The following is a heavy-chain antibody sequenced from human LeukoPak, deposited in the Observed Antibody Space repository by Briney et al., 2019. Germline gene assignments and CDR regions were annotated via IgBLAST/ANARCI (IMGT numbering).Heavy chain of an antibody. CDR2: IYPGDSET. Sequence: GESLKISCKGSGYTFVTYWIGWVRQMPGKGLEWMGIIYPGDSETRYSPSFQGQVTISADKSISTAYLQWNSLKASDTAIYYCARRVYYYDISGPMGYFDLWGRGTLVTVSS. CDR1: GYTFVTYW. V-gene: IGHV5-51*01. J-gene: IGHJ2*01. CDR3: ARRVYYYDISGPMGYFDL. D-gene: IGHD3-22*01.